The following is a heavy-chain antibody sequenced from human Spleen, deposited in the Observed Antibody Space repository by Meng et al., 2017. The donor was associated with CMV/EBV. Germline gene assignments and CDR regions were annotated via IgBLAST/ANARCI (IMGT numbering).Heavy chain of an antibody. CDR1: GYSISGGYY. J-gene: IGHJ1*01. CDR2: IYHSGST. V-gene: IGHV4-38-2*02. Sequence: GSLRLSCTVSGYSISGGYYWGWIRQPPGKGLEWIGSIYHSGSTYYNSSLKSRVTISVDTSKNQFSLKLSSVTAADTAVYYCARDQGSLQYWGRGTLVTGSS. CDR3: ARDQGSLQY.